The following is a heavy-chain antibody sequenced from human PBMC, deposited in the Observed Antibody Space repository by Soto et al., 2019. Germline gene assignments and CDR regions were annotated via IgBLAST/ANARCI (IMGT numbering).Heavy chain of an antibody. CDR2: INHSGRT. D-gene: IGHD3-16*01. CDR3: ARGPLNPQPREENLGAFDI. J-gene: IGHJ3*02. Sequence: QVQLQQWGAGLLKPSETLSLTCAVYGGSFSGYYGSWIRQPPGKGLEWMGEINHSGRTNYNTSLKSRVTISVDTSKNQFSLKLSSVTAADTAVYYCARGPLNPQPREENLGAFDIWGQGTMVTVSS. CDR1: GGSFSGYY. V-gene: IGHV4-34*01.